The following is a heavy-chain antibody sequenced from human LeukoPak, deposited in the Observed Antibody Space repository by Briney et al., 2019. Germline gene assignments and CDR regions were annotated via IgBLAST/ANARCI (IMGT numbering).Heavy chain of an antibody. J-gene: IGHJ4*02. V-gene: IGHV3-9*01. Sequence: GGSLRLSCAASGFTFDDYAMHWVRQAPGKGLEWVSGISWNSGSIGYADSVKGRFTISRDNAKNSLYLQMNSLRAEDTALYYCTSTLGYCSGGSCYRFDNWGQGTLVAVSS. D-gene: IGHD2-15*01. CDR2: ISWNSGSI. CDR3: TSTLGYCSGGSCYRFDN. CDR1: GFTFDDYA.